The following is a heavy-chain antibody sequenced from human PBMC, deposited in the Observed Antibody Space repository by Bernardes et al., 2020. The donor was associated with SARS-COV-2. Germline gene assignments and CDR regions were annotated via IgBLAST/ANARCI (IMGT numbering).Heavy chain of an antibody. CDR2: INSDGSTI. D-gene: IGHD6-13*01. V-gene: IGHV3-74*01. CDR1: GFTFSNFA. J-gene: IGHJ2*01. Sequence: GGSLRLSCAASGFTFSNFALSWVRQAPGKGLVWVSRINSDGSTISYADSVKGRFTISRDNAKNTLYLQMNSLRADDTAVYYCGKRDVAAGNWYFDLWGRGTLVTVSS. CDR3: GKRDVAAGNWYFDL.